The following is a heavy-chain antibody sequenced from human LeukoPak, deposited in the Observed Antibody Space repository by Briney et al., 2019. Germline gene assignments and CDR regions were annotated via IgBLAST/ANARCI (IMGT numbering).Heavy chain of an antibody. CDR2: ISPGGGAT. V-gene: IGHV3-11*04. Sequence: PGGSLRLSCAASGFTFRDYHMNWIRQAPGKGLEWVSYISPGGGATYFADSVEGRLTISRDTMKSSLHLQMSSLRAEDTAVYYCAGSRYPEPQDLNYWGQGTLVIVS. D-gene: IGHD1-26*01. CDR1: GFTFRDYH. J-gene: IGHJ4*02. CDR3: AGSRYPEPQDLNY.